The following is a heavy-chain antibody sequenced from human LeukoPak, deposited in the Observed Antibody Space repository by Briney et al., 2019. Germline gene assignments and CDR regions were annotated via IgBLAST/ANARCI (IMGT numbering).Heavy chain of an antibody. CDR3: VRENYFDY. CDR2: IYYSGST. Sequence: PSETLSLTCTVSGGSISRYYWGWIRQPPGKGLEWIGSIYYSGSTNYNPSLKSRVTISVDTSKNQFSLKLSFVTAADTAVYYCVRENYFDYWGQGTLVTVSP. V-gene: IGHV4-59*01. CDR1: GGSISRYY. J-gene: IGHJ4*02.